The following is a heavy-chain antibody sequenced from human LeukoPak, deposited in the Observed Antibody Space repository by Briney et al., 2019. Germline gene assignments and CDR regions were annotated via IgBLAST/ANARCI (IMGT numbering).Heavy chain of an antibody. V-gene: IGHV1-18*01. CDR1: GYSFTSFG. CDR2: VSTYDSRT. J-gene: IGHJ4*02. CDR3: ARDHPAYCGADCYKYYYDY. Sequence: ASVKVSCRASGYSFTSFGIAWVRQAPGQGLEWMGWVSTYDSRTNYAQKFQGRVIMTTDPSSTTAYMELRSLTSDDTAVYYCARDHPAYCGADCYKYYYDYWGQGTLVTVS. D-gene: IGHD2-21*02.